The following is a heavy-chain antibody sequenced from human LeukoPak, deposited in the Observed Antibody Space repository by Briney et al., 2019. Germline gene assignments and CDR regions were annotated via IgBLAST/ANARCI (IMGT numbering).Heavy chain of an antibody. CDR1: GGSISSSSYY. CDR3: ARQYYGSGSYPFDY. J-gene: IGHJ4*02. D-gene: IGHD3-10*01. V-gene: IGHV4-39*01. Sequence: SETLSLTCTVSGGSISSSSYYWGWIRQPPGKGLEWIGSIYYSGSTYYNPSLKSRVTISVDTSKNQFSLKLSSVTAADTAVYYCARQYYGSGSYPFDYWGQGTLVTVSS. CDR2: IYYSGST.